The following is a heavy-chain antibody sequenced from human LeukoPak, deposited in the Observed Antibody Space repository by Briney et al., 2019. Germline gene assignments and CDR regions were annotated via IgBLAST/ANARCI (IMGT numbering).Heavy chain of an antibody. CDR2: ISGSGGST. J-gene: IGHJ6*02. V-gene: IGHV3-23*01. CDR1: GFTFSSYA. Sequence: GSLRLSCAASGFTFSSYAMSWVRQAPGKGLEWVSAISGSGGSTYYADSVKGRFTISRDNSKNTLYLQMNSLRAEDTAVYYCAKDLGYSYGYDYYYYGMDVWGQGTTVTVSS. D-gene: IGHD5-18*01. CDR3: AKDLGYSYGYDYYYYGMDV.